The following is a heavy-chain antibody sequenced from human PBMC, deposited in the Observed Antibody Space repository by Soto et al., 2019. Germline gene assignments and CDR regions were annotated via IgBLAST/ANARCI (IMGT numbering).Heavy chain of an antibody. Sequence: QVQLVESGGGVVQPGRSLRLSCAASGFTFSSYAMHWVRQAPGKGLEWVAVISYDGSNKYYADSVKGRFTISRDNSKNXLXXQMNSLRAEDTAVYYCAREGYYDSSGSPSYWYFDLWGRGTLVTVSS. CDR2: ISYDGSNK. CDR3: AREGYYDSSGSPSYWYFDL. J-gene: IGHJ2*01. V-gene: IGHV3-30-3*01. CDR1: GFTFSSYA. D-gene: IGHD3-22*01.